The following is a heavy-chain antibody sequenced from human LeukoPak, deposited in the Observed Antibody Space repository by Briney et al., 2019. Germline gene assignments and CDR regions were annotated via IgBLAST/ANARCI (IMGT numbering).Heavy chain of an antibody. CDR3: ARDLRPNYYGSGSPQGY. V-gene: IGHV1-18*01. J-gene: IGHJ4*02. CDR1: GYTFTSYG. D-gene: IGHD3-10*01. CDR2: ISAYNGNT. Sequence: ASVKVSCKASGYTFTSYGISWVRQAPGQGVEWMGWISAYNGNTNYAQKLQGSVTMTTDISTSTAYMELRSLRSDDTAVYYCARDLRPNYYGSGSPQGYWGQGTLVTVSS.